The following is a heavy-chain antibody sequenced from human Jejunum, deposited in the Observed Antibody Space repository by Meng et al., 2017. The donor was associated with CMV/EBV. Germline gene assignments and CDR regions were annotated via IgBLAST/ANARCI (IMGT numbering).Heavy chain of an antibody. CDR2: ISSSSSTI. CDR3: ATTSPSRRYSGSYYYDY. CDR1: FSSYS. V-gene: IGHV3-48*04. D-gene: IGHD1-26*01. J-gene: IGHJ4*02. Sequence: FSSYSMNWVRQAPGKGLECVSYISSSSSTIYYADSVKGRFTISRDNAKNSLYLQMNSLRAEDTAVYYCATTSPSRRYSGSYYYDYWGQGTLVTVSS.